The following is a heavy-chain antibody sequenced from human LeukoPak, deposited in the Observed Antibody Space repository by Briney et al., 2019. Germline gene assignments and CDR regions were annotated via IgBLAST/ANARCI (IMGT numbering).Heavy chain of an antibody. CDR2: IWYDGSNK. V-gene: IGHV3-33*01. CDR3: ARDGRIAAAGMYY. D-gene: IGHD6-13*01. Sequence: GGSLRLSCAASGFTFSSYGMHWVRQAPGKGLEWVAVIWYDGSNKYYADSVKGRFTIFRDNSKNTLYLQMNSLRAEDTAVYYCARDGRIAAAGMYYWGQGTLVTVSS. CDR1: GFTFSSYG. J-gene: IGHJ4*02.